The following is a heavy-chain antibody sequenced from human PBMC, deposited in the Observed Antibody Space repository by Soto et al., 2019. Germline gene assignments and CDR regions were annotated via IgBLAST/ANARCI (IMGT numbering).Heavy chain of an antibody. D-gene: IGHD3-3*01. CDR1: GFTFSSYA. J-gene: IGHJ3*01. CDR3: ARRSPSSGKSFNDDFDF. CDR2: ISYDGGSK. Sequence: QVQLVESGGGVVQPGWSLRLSCAASGFTFSSYAMHWVRQAPGKGLEWVAVISYDGGSKTYADSVKGRFTISRDNSKNSRSLQRNILKGEDTAVYYCARRSPSSGKSFNDDFDFWGQWTMGTVSS. V-gene: IGHV3-30-3*01.